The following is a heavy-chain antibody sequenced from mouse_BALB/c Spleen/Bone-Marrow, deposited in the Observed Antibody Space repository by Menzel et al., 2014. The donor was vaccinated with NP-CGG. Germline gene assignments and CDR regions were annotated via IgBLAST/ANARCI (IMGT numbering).Heavy chain of an antibody. V-gene: IGHV1S135*01. CDR1: GYSFTGYT. CDR2: INHYNGGT. J-gene: IGHJ2*01. Sequence: VQLQQPGPDLAKPGASMKISCKVSGYSFTGYTMNWVKQSHGKNLEWIGLINHYNGGTSYNQKFKGKATLTVDKSSSTAYMDLVSLTSEDSTVYYFARAHSRYDCFAYWGQGTTLTVSS. D-gene: IGHD2-14*01. CDR3: ARAHSRYDCFAY.